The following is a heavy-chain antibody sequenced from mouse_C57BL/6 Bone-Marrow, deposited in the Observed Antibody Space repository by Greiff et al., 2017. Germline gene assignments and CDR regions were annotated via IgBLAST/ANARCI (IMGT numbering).Heavy chain of an antibody. D-gene: IGHD1-1*01. CDR1: GFSLTSYG. CDR3: AKTGYGSSYDWYFDV. CDR2: IWRGGST. V-gene: IGHV2-5*01. J-gene: IGHJ1*03. Sequence: VKLVESGPGLVQPSQSLSITCTVSGFSLTSYGVPWVRQSPGKGLEWLGVIWRGGSTDYNAAFMSRLSITKDNSKSQVFFKMNSLKADDTAIYYCAKTGYGSSYDWYFDVWGTGTTVTVSS.